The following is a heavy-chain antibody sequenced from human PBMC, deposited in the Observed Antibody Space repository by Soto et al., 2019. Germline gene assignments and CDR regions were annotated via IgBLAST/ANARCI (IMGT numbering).Heavy chain of an antibody. D-gene: IGHD6-13*01. CDR1: GFTFSSYA. V-gene: IGHV3-64*01. J-gene: IGHJ4*02. Sequence: PGGSLRLSCAASGFTFSSYAMHWVRQAPGKGLEYVSAISSNGGSTYYANSVKGRFTISRDNSKNTLYLQMGSLRAEDMAVYYCARGSQQLAFDYWGQGTLVTVSS. CDR3: ARGSQQLAFDY. CDR2: ISSNGGST.